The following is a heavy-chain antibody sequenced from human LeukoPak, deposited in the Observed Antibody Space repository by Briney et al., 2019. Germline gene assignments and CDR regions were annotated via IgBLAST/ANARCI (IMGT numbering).Heavy chain of an antibody. CDR2: IKQDGSEK. Sequence: PGGSLRLSCEASGFIFSDAWMSWVRQAPGKGLEWVANIKQDGSEKYYVDSVKGRFTISRDNAKNSLYLQMNSLRAEDTALYYCARIITFGGVIALFDYWGQGTLVTVSS. J-gene: IGHJ4*02. D-gene: IGHD3-16*02. V-gene: IGHV3-7*01. CDR1: GFIFSDAW. CDR3: ARIITFGGVIALFDY.